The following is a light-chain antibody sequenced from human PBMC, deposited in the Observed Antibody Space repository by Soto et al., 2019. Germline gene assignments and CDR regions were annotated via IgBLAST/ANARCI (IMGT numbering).Light chain of an antibody. Sequence: QPVLTQSSSASASLGSSVKLNCTLSSGHSSYIIAWHQQQPGKAPRYLMKLEGSGSYNKGSGVPDRFSGSSSGADRYLTISNLQFEDEADYYCETWDSNTRVFGTGTKVTVL. CDR2: LEGSGSY. CDR1: SGHSSYI. CDR3: ETWDSNTRV. J-gene: IGLJ1*01. V-gene: IGLV4-60*02.